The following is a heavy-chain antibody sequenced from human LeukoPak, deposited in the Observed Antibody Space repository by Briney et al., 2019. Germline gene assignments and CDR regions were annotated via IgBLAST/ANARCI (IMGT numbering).Heavy chain of an antibody. CDR1: GYTFTRYG. J-gene: IGHJ3*02. CDR2: ISTNNGHK. D-gene: IGHD3-3*01. Sequence: GASVKVSCKTSGYTFTRYGISWVRQAPGQGLEWMGWISTNNGHKNSAQSFQGRVTMTTDTSTSTAYMELRSLRSDDTAVYYCATTYYDFWSGYLDAFDIWGQGTMVTVSS. CDR3: ATTYYDFWSGYLDAFDI. V-gene: IGHV1-18*01.